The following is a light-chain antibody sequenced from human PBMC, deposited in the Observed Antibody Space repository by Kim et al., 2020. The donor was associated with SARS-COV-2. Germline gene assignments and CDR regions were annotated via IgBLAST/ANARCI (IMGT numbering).Light chain of an antibody. CDR2: GTS. V-gene: IGKV3-15*01. CDR1: QSVRSN. J-gene: IGKJ1*01. CDR3: QQYNNWPWT. Sequence: SVSPGERPALPCRASQSVRSNLAWYQQKPGQAPRLLIDGTSHSPGIPARFSGSGSGTEFTLTISSLQSEDFAVYYCQQYNNWPWTFGQGTKVDIK.